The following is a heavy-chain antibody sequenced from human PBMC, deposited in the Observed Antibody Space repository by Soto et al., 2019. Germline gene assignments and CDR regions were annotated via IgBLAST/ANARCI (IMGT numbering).Heavy chain of an antibody. D-gene: IGHD3-10*01. CDR1: GFTFKNYA. CDR2: IGGSGSSA. CDR3: AKDAVPYNGEWDWFDL. J-gene: IGHJ5*02. V-gene: IGHV3-23*01. Sequence: EVQLLESGGGLVQPGGSLRLSCAASGFTFKNYAMTWVRQAPGKGMEWVSSIGGSGSSAHYADSVKGRFTVSRDDSKNTLYLQMSGLRVDDTALYYCAKDAVPYNGEWDWFDLWGQRTLVTVSS.